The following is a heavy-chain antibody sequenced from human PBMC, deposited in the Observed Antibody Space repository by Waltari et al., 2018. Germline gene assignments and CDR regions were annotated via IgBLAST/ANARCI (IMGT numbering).Heavy chain of an antibody. V-gene: IGHV4-31*03. Sequence: QVQLQESGPGLVKPSQTLSLTCTVSGGSISSGGYYWRWIRQPPGKGLEGIGYICYSGSTYYSPSLKSRVTISVDTSKNQFSLKLSSVTAADTAVDYCARAKCSGGSCYSNLDYWGQGTLVTVSS. CDR1: GGSISSGGYY. CDR2: ICYSGST. J-gene: IGHJ4*02. CDR3: ARAKCSGGSCYSNLDY. D-gene: IGHD2-15*01.